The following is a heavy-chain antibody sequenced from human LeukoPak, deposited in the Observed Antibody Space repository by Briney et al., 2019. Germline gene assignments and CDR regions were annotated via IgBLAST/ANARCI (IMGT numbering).Heavy chain of an antibody. V-gene: IGHV1-2*02. D-gene: IGHD3-22*01. J-gene: IGHJ4*02. CDR1: GYTFTGYY. CDR3: ARGYDSSAYKLPIDS. Sequence: ASVKVSCKASGYTFTGYYMHWVRQAPGQGLEWMGWINPNSGGTNYAQNFQGRVTLTRDTSISTAYMELTRLRSDDTAVYFCARGYDSSAYKLPIDSWGQGTLVTVSS. CDR2: INPNSGGT.